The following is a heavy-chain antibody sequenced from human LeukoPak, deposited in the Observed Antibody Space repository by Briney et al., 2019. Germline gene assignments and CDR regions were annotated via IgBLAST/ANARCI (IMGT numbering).Heavy chain of an antibody. D-gene: IGHD6-19*01. CDR3: ARDMSEVAGTLGVDY. Sequence: GGSLRLSCAASGFTFSSYVMHWVRQAPGKGLEWVAVISYDGSNKYYADSVKGRFTISRDNSKNTLYLQMNSLRAEDTAVYYCARDMSEVAGTLGVDYWGQGTLVTVSS. CDR2: ISYDGSNK. CDR1: GFTFSSYV. V-gene: IGHV3-30-3*01. J-gene: IGHJ4*02.